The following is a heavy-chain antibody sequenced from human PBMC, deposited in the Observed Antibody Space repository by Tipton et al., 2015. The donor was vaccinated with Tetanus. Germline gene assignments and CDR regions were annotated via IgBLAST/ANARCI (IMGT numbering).Heavy chain of an antibody. Sequence: LRLSCEASGFTFSSHWMSWIRQPPGKGLEWIGYIYYSGSTNYNPSLKSRVTISVDTSKNQFSLKLNSVTAADTAVYFCARTPDYYYGMDVWGQGTTVTVSS. CDR2: IYYSGST. J-gene: IGHJ6*02. CDR1: GFTFSSHW. V-gene: IGHV4-59*11. CDR3: ARTPDYYYGMDV.